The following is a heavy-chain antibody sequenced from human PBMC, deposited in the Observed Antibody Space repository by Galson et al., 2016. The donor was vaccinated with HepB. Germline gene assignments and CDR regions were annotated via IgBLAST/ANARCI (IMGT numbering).Heavy chain of an antibody. CDR2: IYSSGNT. J-gene: IGHJ3*01. Sequence: TLSLTCSVSGGSMRRGEFYWTWVRQHPGKGLEWIGYIYSSGNTHYNPSLMSRLSMSVDTSKKQFSLTLRSVTAADTAVYFCASGVYTEAKEHLFDVWGQGTVVTVSS. V-gene: IGHV4-31*03. D-gene: IGHD1/OR15-1a*01. CDR3: ASGVYTEAKEHLFDV. CDR1: GGSMRRGEFY.